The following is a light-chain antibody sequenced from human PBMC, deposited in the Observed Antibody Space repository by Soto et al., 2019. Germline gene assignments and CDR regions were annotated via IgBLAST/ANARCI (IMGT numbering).Light chain of an antibody. CDR3: QKYNNWPPIT. Sequence: EVVMTQSPGTLSVSLGESATLSCRASQSVTSNLAWYQHKPGQSPRLLIYRASARATGVPDRFSGSGSGTEFTLTISRLQSEDFAVYYCQKYNNWPPITFGQGTRLEIK. CDR2: RAS. J-gene: IGKJ5*01. V-gene: IGKV3-15*01. CDR1: QSVTSN.